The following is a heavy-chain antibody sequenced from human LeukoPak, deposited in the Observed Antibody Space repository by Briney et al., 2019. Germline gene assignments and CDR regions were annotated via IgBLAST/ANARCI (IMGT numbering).Heavy chain of an antibody. CDR3: GIVVVPAAEIDY. J-gene: IGHJ4*02. V-gene: IGHV5-51*01. CDR1: GYSFTSYW. D-gene: IGHD2-2*01. CDR2: IYPGDSDTT. Sequence: GESLKISCKGSGYSFTSYWIGWVRQMPGKGLEWMGFIYPGDSDTTRYGPSFQGQVIISADKSISTAYLQWSSLKASDTAMYYCGIVVVPAAEIDYWGQGTLVTVSS.